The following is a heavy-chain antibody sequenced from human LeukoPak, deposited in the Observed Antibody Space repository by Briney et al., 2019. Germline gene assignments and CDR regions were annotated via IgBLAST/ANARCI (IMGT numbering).Heavy chain of an antibody. J-gene: IGHJ4*02. CDR3: AKRGTLVWGSFRYYDY. V-gene: IGHV3-23*01. Sequence: GGSLRLSCAASGFTFYSYGMSWVRQAPGKGLEWVSGISGGSSTTHYADSVKGRFTISRDHSKDTLYVQMNSLRAEDTAVYYCAKRGTLVWGSFRYYDYWGQGTLVTVSS. CDR1: GFTFYSYG. CDR2: ISGGSSTT. D-gene: IGHD3-16*02.